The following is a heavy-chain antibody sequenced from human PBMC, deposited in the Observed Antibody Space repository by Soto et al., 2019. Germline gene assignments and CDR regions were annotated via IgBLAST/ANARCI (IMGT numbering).Heavy chain of an antibody. CDR1: GFTFSSYG. Sequence: GGSLRLSCAASGFTFSSYGMHWVRQAPGKGLEWVAVIWYDGSNKYYADSVKGRFTISRDNSKNTLYLQMNSLRAEDTAVYYCARAPFNYYGMDVWGQGTTVTVSS. V-gene: IGHV3-33*01. CDR2: IWYDGSNK. CDR3: ARAPFNYYGMDV. J-gene: IGHJ6*02.